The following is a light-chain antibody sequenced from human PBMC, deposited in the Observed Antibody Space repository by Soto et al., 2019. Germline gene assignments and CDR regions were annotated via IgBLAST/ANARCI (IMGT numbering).Light chain of an antibody. CDR3: QQYGSPPPIT. V-gene: IGKV3-20*01. Sequence: EIVLTQSPVTLSLSPGERATLSCRASQSVSSSSLAWYQQKPGQAPRLLIYGASSRATGIRDRFSGSGSGTDFTLTISRLEPEDFAVYYCQQYGSPPPITFGQGTRLEIK. J-gene: IGKJ5*01. CDR1: QSVSSSS. CDR2: GAS.